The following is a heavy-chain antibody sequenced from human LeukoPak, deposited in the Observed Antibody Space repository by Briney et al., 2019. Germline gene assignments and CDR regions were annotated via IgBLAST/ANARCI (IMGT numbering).Heavy chain of an antibody. CDR2: IYTSGST. J-gene: IGHJ3*02. Sequence: SETLSLTCTVSGGSISSYYWSWIRQPAGKGLEWSGRIYTSGSTNYNPSLKSRVTMSVDTSKNQFSLKLSSVTAADTAVYYCARDLHYYDSSGYYYSDAFDIWGQGTMVTVSS. CDR1: GGSISSYY. CDR3: ARDLHYYDSSGYYYSDAFDI. V-gene: IGHV4-4*07. D-gene: IGHD3-22*01.